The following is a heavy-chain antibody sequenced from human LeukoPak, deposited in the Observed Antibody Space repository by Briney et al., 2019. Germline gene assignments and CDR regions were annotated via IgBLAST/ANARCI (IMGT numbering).Heavy chain of an antibody. CDR3: AKDNIRRFLEWLFDS. CDR1: GFTFSSYA. Sequence: GGSLRLSCAASGFTFSSYAMSWVRQAPGKGLEWVSAISGNGGSTYYADSVKGRFTISRDNAKNSLYLQMNSLRAEDTALYYCAKDNIRRFLEWLFDSWGQGTLVTVSS. D-gene: IGHD3-3*01. J-gene: IGHJ4*02. CDR2: ISGNGGST. V-gene: IGHV3-23*01.